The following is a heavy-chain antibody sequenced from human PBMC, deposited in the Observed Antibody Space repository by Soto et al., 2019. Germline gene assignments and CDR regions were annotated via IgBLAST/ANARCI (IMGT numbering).Heavy chain of an antibody. Sequence: ASVKVSCKASGYTFTSYGISWVRQAPGQGLAWMGWISAYNGNTNYAQKLQGRVTMTTDTSTSTAYMELRSLRSDDTAVYYCARTYYDFWSGYSRGDYYGMDVWGQGTTVTVSS. D-gene: IGHD3-3*01. CDR3: ARTYYDFWSGYSRGDYYGMDV. V-gene: IGHV1-18*04. CDR2: ISAYNGNT. CDR1: GYTFTSYG. J-gene: IGHJ6*02.